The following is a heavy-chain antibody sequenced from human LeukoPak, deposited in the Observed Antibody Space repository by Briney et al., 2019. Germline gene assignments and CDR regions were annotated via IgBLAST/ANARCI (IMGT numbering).Heavy chain of an antibody. V-gene: IGHV1-69*13. CDR1: GGTFSSYA. CDR2: IIPIFGTA. Sequence: GASVTVSCKASGGTFSSYAISWVRQAPGQGREWMGGIIPIFGTANYAQKFQGRVTITADESTSTAYMELSSLRSEDTAVYYCARGGHYRNDAFDIWGQGTMVTVSS. D-gene: IGHD3-10*01. J-gene: IGHJ3*02. CDR3: ARGGHYRNDAFDI.